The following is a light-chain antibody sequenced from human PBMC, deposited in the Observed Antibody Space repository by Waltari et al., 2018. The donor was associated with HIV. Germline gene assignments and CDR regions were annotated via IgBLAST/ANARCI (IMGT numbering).Light chain of an antibody. CDR2: KDT. CDR3: QSADTSYTSRV. J-gene: IGLJ1*01. CDR1: VLATQY. V-gene: IGLV3-25*03. Sequence: SYELTQPPSVSVSPGQTARIPCSGDVLATQYAYWYQQKPGQAPVLVIYKDTERPSGIPERFSGSSSGTTVTLTISGVQPDDEADYYCQSADTSYTSRVFGIGTKVTVL.